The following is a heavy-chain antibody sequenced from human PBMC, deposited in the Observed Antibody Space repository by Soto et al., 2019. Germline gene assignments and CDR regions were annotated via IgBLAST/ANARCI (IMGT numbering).Heavy chain of an antibody. Sequence: GASVKVSCKASGYTFTSYDINWVRQATGQGLEWMGWMNPNSGNTGYAQKFQGRVTMTRNTSISTAYMELSSLRSEDTAVYYCARGPAYFDFWSWFEGFDYWGQGTLVTVSS. CDR2: MNPNSGNT. V-gene: IGHV1-8*01. D-gene: IGHD3-3*01. CDR1: GYTFTSYD. CDR3: ARGPAYFDFWSWFEGFDY. J-gene: IGHJ4*02.